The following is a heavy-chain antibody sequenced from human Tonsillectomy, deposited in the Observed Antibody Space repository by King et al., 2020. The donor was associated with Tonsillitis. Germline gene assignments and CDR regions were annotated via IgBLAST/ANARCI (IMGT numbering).Heavy chain of an antibody. J-gene: IGHJ5*02. Sequence: VQLVESGGGLVQPGGSLRLSCAASGFTFSSYAMSWVRQAPGKGLEWVSAISGSGGSTYYADSVKGRFTISRDNSKNTLYLQMNSLRAEDTAVYYCAKDHLYSSSWYAWFDPWGQGTLVTVSS. CDR3: AKDHLYSSSWYAWFDP. V-gene: IGHV3-23*04. CDR2: ISGSGGST. CDR1: GFTFSSYA. D-gene: IGHD6-13*01.